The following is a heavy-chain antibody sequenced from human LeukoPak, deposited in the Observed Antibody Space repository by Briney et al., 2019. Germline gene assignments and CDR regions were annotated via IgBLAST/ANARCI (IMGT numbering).Heavy chain of an antibody. J-gene: IGHJ5*02. V-gene: IGHV3-66*01. Sequence: GGSLRLSCAASGFTVTNYYISWVRKAPGKGLEWVSVVYSGGETHHADSVKGRFTLSRDRSKNTLYLQMNSLRVEDTAVYYCTKDPDAWGQGTLVTVSS. CDR2: VYSGGET. CDR3: TKDPDA. CDR1: GFTVTNYY.